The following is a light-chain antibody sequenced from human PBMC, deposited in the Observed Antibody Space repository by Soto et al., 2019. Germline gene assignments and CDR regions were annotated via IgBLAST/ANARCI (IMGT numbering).Light chain of an antibody. CDR1: SSDVGGYNY. J-gene: IGLJ2*01. CDR2: EVS. CDR3: SSYTRSSTLL. V-gene: IGLV2-14*01. Sequence: QSVLTQPASVSGSPGQSITISCSGTSSDVGGYNYVSWYQQHPGEAPKLLISEVSNRPSAISNRFSGSKSGNTASLTISGLQAGDEADYYCSSYTRSSTLLFGGGTKVTVL.